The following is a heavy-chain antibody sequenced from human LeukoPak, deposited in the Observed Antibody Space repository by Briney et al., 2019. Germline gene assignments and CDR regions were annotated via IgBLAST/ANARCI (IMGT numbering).Heavy chain of an antibody. Sequence: ASVKVSCKASGYSFIGYYTHWVRQAPGQGLERMGWINPNSGGANYAQKFQGRVTMTRDTSISTVYMELSRLRSDDTAVYYCARDDRRPGGNPGRWGQGTLVTVSS. CDR1: GYSFIGYY. J-gene: IGHJ4*02. V-gene: IGHV1-2*02. CDR3: ARDDRRPGGNPGR. D-gene: IGHD4-23*01. CDR2: INPNSGGA.